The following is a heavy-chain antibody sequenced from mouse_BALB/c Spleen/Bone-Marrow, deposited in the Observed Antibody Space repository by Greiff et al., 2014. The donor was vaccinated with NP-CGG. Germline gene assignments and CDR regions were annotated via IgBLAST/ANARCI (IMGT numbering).Heavy chain of an antibody. D-gene: IGHD2-12*01. CDR3: AREGERRGSYYSMDY. CDR2: INPYNDAT. V-gene: IGHV1-14*01. CDR1: GYTFTSCV. Sequence: VQLQQSGPELVKPGASVKMSCKASGYTFTSCVMHWVEQKPGQGLEWIEYINPYNDATKYNEKFKGKATLSLDISSSTAYMELSSLTSEDSAAYYCAREGERRGSYYSMDYWGQGTSVTVSS. J-gene: IGHJ4*01.